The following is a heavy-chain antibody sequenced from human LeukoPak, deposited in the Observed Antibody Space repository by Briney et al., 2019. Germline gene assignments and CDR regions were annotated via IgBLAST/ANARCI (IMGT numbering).Heavy chain of an antibody. CDR1: GYTFTGYY. CDR3: ARDPDYYDSSGYYPY. D-gene: IGHD3-22*01. Sequence: ASVKVSCKASGYTFTGYYMHWVRQAPGQGLEWMGWINPNSGGTNYAQKFQGRVTMTSDTSISTAYMELSRLRSDDTAVYYCARDPDYYDSSGYYPYWGQGTLVTVSS. CDR2: INPNSGGT. V-gene: IGHV1-2*02. J-gene: IGHJ4*02.